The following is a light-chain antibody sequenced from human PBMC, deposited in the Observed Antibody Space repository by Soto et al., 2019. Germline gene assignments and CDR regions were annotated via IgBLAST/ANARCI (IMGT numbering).Light chain of an antibody. J-gene: IGLJ3*02. CDR3: SSYTRSSIWV. V-gene: IGLV2-14*03. CDR1: TSDVGGHDF. CDR2: AVD. Sequence: QSALTQPASVSGSPGESITISCSGTTSDVGGHDFVSWFQQHPGKAPKMMIYAVDQRPSGVSNRFSGSKSGNTASLTISRLQTEDAADYYCSSYTRSSIWVFGGGTKLTVL.